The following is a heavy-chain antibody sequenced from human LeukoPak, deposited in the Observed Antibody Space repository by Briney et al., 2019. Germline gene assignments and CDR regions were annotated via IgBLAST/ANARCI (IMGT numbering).Heavy chain of an antibody. D-gene: IGHD6-19*01. CDR2: IYPGDSNI. CDR3: ARSDSSGPARGIQH. J-gene: IGHJ1*01. CDR1: GYNFTNYY. Sequence: GESLQISCKGSGYNFTNYYIGWVRQMSGKGLEWMGIIYPGDSNIRYSPSFQGQVTISPDKSISTAYLQWSSLKASDSAMYYCARSDSSGPARGIQHWGQGTLVTVSS. V-gene: IGHV5-51*01.